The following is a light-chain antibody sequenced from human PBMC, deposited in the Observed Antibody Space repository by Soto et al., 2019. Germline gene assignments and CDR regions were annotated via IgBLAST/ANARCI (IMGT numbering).Light chain of an antibody. CDR1: QSISTY. V-gene: IGKV1-39*01. Sequence: DIQMTQSPSSLSASVGDRVTITCRASQSISTYLNWYQHKPGKAPKLLIYAASSLQSGVPSRFSGSGSGTDFTLTISSLQPEDFATYYCQQTYSTLWTFGQGTKVEIQ. J-gene: IGKJ1*01. CDR2: AAS. CDR3: QQTYSTLWT.